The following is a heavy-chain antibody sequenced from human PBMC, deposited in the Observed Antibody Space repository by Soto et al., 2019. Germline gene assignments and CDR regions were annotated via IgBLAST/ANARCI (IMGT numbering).Heavy chain of an antibody. J-gene: IGHJ4*02. CDR2: ISYDGSNK. D-gene: IGHD1-20*01. Sequence: ESGGGVVQPGRSLRLSCAASGFTFSSYGMHWVRQAPGKGLEWVAVISYDGSNKYYADSVKGRFTISRDNSKNTLYLQMNSLRAEDTAVYYCAKGHNGPFDYWGQGTLVTVSS. CDR3: AKGHNGPFDY. CDR1: GFTFSSYG. V-gene: IGHV3-30*18.